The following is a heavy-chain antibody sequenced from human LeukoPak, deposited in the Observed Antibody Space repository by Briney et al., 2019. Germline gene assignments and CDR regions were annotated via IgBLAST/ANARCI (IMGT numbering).Heavy chain of an antibody. Sequence: ASLKVSCKASGDTFTGYYMHWVRQAPGQGLEWMGWIKPNSGGTNYAQKFQGRVTMTRDTSSSTAYMELSRLRSDDTAVYYCARAFGDGAAAVTFGYWGQGTLVTVSS. CDR1: GDTFTGYY. CDR3: ARAFGDGAAAVTFGY. D-gene: IGHD6-13*01. CDR2: IKPNSGGT. V-gene: IGHV1-2*02. J-gene: IGHJ4*02.